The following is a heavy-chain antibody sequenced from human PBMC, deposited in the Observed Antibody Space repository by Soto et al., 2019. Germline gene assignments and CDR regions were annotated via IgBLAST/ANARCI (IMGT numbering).Heavy chain of an antibody. CDR3: AGNPPYNRGGYFDY. J-gene: IGHJ4*01. D-gene: IGHD1-20*01. Sequence: QVQLVESGGGVVQPGRSLRLSCAASGFTFSSYAIHWVRQAPGKGLEWVAVRWYDGSNKYYADSVKGRFTNSRDKSKNRVYLQMNGLKAENTAVYNCAGNPPYNRGGYFDYWGQGTLVTVSS. V-gene: IGHV3-33*01. CDR2: RWYDGSNK. CDR1: GFTFSSYA.